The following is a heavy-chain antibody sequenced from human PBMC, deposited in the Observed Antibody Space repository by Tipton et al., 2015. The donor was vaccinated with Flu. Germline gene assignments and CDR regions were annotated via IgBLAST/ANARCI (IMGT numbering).Heavy chain of an antibody. V-gene: IGHV4-59*01. J-gene: IGHJ5*02. CDR1: GGSISSYY. CDR3: ARERGDSSGYYYAGWFDP. CDR2: IYYGGST. Sequence: TLSLTCTVSGGSISSYYWSWIRQPPGKGLEWIGYIYYGGSTNYNPSLKSRVTISVDTSKNQFSLKLSSVTAADTAVYYCARERGDSSGYYYAGWFDPWGQGTLVTVSS. D-gene: IGHD3-22*01.